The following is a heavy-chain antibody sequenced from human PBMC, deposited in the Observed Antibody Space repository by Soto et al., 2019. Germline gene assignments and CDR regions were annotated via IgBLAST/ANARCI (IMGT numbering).Heavy chain of an antibody. CDR1: GFTFSNYA. J-gene: IGHJ4*02. Sequence: EVQLLDSGGGLVQPGGSLRLSCAASGFTFSNYAMHWVRQAPGKGLEWVSAISGSGADTYYADSVKGRFTITRDNSKNTLYLKMNSLIAEDTAVYHCATVPLSPYYFDYWGQGTLVTVSS. CDR2: ISGSGADT. V-gene: IGHV3-23*01. CDR3: ATVPLSPYYFDY.